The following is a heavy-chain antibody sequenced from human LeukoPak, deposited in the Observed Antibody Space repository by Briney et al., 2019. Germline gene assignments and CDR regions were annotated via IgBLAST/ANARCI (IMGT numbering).Heavy chain of an antibody. J-gene: IGHJ4*02. D-gene: IGHD6-19*01. CDR3: TRSQWLPPGYLFDY. CDR2: IRSKAYGGTT. V-gene: IGHV3-49*03. CDR1: GFTFGDYA. Sequence: GGSLRLSCTASGFTFGDYAMSWFRQAPGKGLEWVGFIRSKAYGGTTEYAASVKGRFTISRDDSKSIAYLQMNSLKTEDTAVYYCTRSQWLPPGYLFDYWGQGTLVTVSS.